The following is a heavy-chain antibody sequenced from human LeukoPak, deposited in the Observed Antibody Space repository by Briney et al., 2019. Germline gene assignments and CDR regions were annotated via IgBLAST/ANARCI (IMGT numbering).Heavy chain of an antibody. CDR1: GGSISSSSYY. Sequence: PSETLSLTCTVSGGSISSSSYYWGWIRQPPGKGLEWTGSIYYSGSTYYNPSLKSRVTISVDTSKNQFSLKLSSVTAADTAVYYCAREWKDGYNYERFDYWGQGTLVTVSS. D-gene: IGHD5-24*01. CDR2: IYYSGST. CDR3: AREWKDGYNYERFDY. J-gene: IGHJ4*02. V-gene: IGHV4-39*02.